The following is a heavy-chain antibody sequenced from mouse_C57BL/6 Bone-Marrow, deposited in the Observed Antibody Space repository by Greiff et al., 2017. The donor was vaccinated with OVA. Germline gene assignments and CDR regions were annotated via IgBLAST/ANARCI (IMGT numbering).Heavy chain of an antibody. CDR2: IYPGNSDT. CDR1: GYTFTSYW. D-gene: IGHD1-1*01. J-gene: IGHJ4*01. V-gene: IGHV1-5*01. Sequence: VHVKQSGPELARPGASVKMSCKTSGYTFTSYWMHWVKQRPGQGLEWIGAIYPGNSDTSYNQKFKGKAKLTAVTSASTAYMELSSLTNEDSAVYYCTRANYGSSYGDYAMDYWGQGTSVTVSS. CDR3: TRANYGSSYGDYAMDY.